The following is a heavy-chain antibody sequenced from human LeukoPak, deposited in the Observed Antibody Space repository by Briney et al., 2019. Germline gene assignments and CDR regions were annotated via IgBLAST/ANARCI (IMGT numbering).Heavy chain of an antibody. CDR1: GFTFSSYE. J-gene: IGHJ6*04. CDR2: ISSSGSTI. CDR3: AELGITMIGGV. V-gene: IGHV3-48*03. D-gene: IGHD3-10*02. Sequence: GGSLRLSCAASGFTFSSYEMNWVRQAPGKGLEGVSYISSSGSTIYYADSVKGRFTISRDNAKNSMYLQMNSLRAEDTAVYYCAELGITMIGGVWGKGTTVTISS.